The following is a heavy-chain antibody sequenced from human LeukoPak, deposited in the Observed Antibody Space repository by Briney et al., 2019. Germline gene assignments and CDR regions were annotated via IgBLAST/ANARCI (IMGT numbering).Heavy chain of an antibody. D-gene: IGHD1-26*01. CDR3: ARDKGVGASDY. J-gene: IGHJ4*02. Sequence: GRSLRLSCAASGFTVSSNYMSWVRQAPGKGLEWVSVIYSGGSTYYADSVKGRFTISRDNSKNTLYLQMNSLRAEDTAVYYCARDKGVGASDYWGQGTLVTVSS. CDR2: IYSGGST. V-gene: IGHV3-53*01. CDR1: GFTVSSNY.